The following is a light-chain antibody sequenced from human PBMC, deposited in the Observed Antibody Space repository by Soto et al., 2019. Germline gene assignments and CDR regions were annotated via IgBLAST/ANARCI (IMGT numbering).Light chain of an antibody. Sequence: DIQMTQSPSSLSASVGDRVTITCRASQSVSRSLNWYQQRPGKAPDLLIFAASNLRSGVPSRFSGSGFGTDFTLTINNLQPEDVAIYYCQQTYRFPRTFGQGTQVEI. CDR2: AAS. CDR1: QSVSRS. V-gene: IGKV1-39*01. J-gene: IGKJ1*01. CDR3: QQTYRFPRT.